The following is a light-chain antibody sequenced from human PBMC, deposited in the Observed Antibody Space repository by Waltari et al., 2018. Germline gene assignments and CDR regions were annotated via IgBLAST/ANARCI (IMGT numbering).Light chain of an antibody. Sequence: DIQMTQSPSSLSASVGERVTITCRPSQSIRSHLNWYQQKPGRAPKLLIYAASSLQSGVPSRFSGSGSGTDFSFTISNLQPDDLAIYYCQQSYSTPYTFGQGTKLEIK. CDR1: QSIRSH. CDR2: AAS. CDR3: QQSYSTPYT. V-gene: IGKV1-39*01. J-gene: IGKJ2*01.